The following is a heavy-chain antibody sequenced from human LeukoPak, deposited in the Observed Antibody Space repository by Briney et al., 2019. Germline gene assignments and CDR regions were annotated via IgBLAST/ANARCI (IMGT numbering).Heavy chain of an antibody. V-gene: IGHV2-5*02. J-gene: IGHJ5*02. CDR3: AHSPVPEMAVAGTGGWFDP. Sequence: SGPTLVNPTQTLTLTCTFSGFSLSTSGVGVGWIRQPPGKALEWLALIYWDDDKRYSPSLKSRLTITKDTSKNQVVLTMTNMDPVDTATYYCAHSPVPEMAVAGTGGWFDPWGQGTLVTVSS. D-gene: IGHD6-19*01. CDR1: GFSLSTSGVG. CDR2: IYWDDDK.